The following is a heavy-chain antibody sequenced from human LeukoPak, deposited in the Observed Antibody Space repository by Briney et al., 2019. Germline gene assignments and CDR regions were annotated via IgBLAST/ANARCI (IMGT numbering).Heavy chain of an antibody. D-gene: IGHD2-2*01. CDR1: GFTFSSYS. CDR3: ARAPRGFVPAALYFDY. Sequence: GGSLRLSCAASGFTFSSYSMNWVRQAPGKGLEWVSSISSSSSYIYYADSEKGRFTISRDNAKNSLYLQMNSLRAEDTAVYYCARAPRGFVPAALYFDYWGQGTLVTVSS. V-gene: IGHV3-21*01. J-gene: IGHJ4*02. CDR2: ISSSSSYI.